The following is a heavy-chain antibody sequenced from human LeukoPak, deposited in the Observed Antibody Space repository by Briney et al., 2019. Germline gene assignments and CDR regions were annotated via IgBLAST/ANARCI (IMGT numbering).Heavy chain of an antibody. CDR1: GFTFSTNV. Sequence: GGSLRHSCAASGFTFSTNVMNWVRQAQGKGMEWVSTISDSGGSPSYAPSVNLPFPISRDNSKRTLYLQMNSLRAEDTAVYYCGRYYFMDVWGQGTTVTVSS. CDR2: ISDSGGSP. V-gene: IGHV3-23*01. CDR3: GRYYFMDV. J-gene: IGHJ6*02.